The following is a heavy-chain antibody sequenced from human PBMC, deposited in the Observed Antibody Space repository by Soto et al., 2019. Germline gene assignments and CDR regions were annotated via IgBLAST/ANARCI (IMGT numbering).Heavy chain of an antibody. D-gene: IGHD3-22*01. CDR3: VKGEFYYDSSSYYPYDS. CDR1: GFTFSSYA. J-gene: IGHJ5*01. Sequence: PGGSLRLSCSASGFTFSSYAMHWVRQAPEKGLEYVSSISINGGSTHYADSVKGRFTISRDTSRNTQYLQMSRLRADDTAVYYCVKGEFYYDSSSYYPYDSWDHGTLVTVS. CDR2: ISINGGST. V-gene: IGHV3-64D*06.